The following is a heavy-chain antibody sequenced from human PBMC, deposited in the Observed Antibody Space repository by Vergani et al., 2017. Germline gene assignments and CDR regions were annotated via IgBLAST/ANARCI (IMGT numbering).Heavy chain of an antibody. J-gene: IGHJ2*01. Sequence: EVQLVESGGGLVKPGGSLRLSCAASGFTFSSYWMSWVRQAPGKGLEWVANIKQDGSEKYYVDSVKGRFTISRDNAKNSLYLQMNSLRAEDTAVYYCARDRGYDFWSGYYPWWYFDLWGRGTLVTVSS. CDR1: GFTFSSYW. D-gene: IGHD3-3*01. CDR3: ARDRGYDFWSGYYPWWYFDL. CDR2: IKQDGSEK. V-gene: IGHV3-7*01.